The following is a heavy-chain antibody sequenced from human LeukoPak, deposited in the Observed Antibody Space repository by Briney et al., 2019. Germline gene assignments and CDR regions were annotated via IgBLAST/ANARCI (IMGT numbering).Heavy chain of an antibody. Sequence: GGSLRLSCAASGFAFSNAWMSWVRQPPGKGLEWIGRIKSKTDGGTTDSPAPVKARFTISRDDSKNTLYLHMNTLKTEVTAVYYCTTAVTVTTPFDYWGQGTLVTVSS. CDR2: IKSKTDGGTT. CDR1: GFAFSNAW. CDR3: TTAVTVTTPFDY. J-gene: IGHJ4*02. D-gene: IGHD4-4*01. V-gene: IGHV3-15*01.